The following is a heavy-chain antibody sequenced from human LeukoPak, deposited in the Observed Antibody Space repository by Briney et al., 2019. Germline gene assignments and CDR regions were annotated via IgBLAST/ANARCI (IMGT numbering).Heavy chain of an antibody. Sequence: PLASVKVSCKASGGTFSSYAISWVRQAPGQGLEWMGGIIPIFGTANYAQKFQGRVTITTDESTSTAYMELSSLRSEDTAVYYCAAFGDYEPLFDYWGQGTLVTVSS. CDR1: GGTFSSYA. D-gene: IGHD4-17*01. CDR3: AAFGDYEPLFDY. V-gene: IGHV1-69*05. CDR2: IIPIFGTA. J-gene: IGHJ4*02.